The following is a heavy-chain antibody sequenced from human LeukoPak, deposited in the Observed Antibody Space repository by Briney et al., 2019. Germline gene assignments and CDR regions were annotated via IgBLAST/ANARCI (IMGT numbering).Heavy chain of an antibody. Sequence: GGSLRLSCAASGFTFSSYSMNWVRQAPGKGLEWVSYISSSSSTIYYADSVKGRFTMSRDNAKNSLYLQMNSLRVEDTAVYYCAREEYYYDSSGYFSFSDYWGQGTLVTVSS. D-gene: IGHD3-22*01. CDR3: AREEYYYDSSGYFSFSDY. CDR1: GFTFSSYS. CDR2: ISSSSSTI. V-gene: IGHV3-48*01. J-gene: IGHJ4*02.